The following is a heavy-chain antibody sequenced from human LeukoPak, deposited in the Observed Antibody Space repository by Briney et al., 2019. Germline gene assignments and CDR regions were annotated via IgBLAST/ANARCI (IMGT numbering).Heavy chain of an antibody. CDR1: GFTFSSYG. V-gene: IGHV3-30*03. J-gene: IGHJ4*02. D-gene: IGHD1-14*01. Sequence: PGGSLRLSCAASGFTFSSYGMHWVRQAPGKGLEWVAVISYDGSNKYYADPVKGRFTISRDNSKNTLYLQINSLRAEDTAVYYCATATGGIFDYWGQGTLVTVSS. CDR3: ATATGGIFDY. CDR2: ISYDGSNK.